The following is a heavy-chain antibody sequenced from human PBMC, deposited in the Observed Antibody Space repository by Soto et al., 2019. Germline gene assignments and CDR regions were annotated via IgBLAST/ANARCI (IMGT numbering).Heavy chain of an antibody. CDR3: ARGRTVSSIGPLLV. CDR2: VSPKSGNT. D-gene: IGHD1-1*01. V-gene: IGHV1-18*01. Sequence: GASVKVSCKASGYNFFDYCVSWVLQAPGQGLEWMGWVSPKSGNTDFARKVQGRVTMTADTSTNTAYLELRGLRSDDTAVYYCARGRTVSSIGPLLVWGQGTLVSVSS. CDR1: GYNFFDYC. J-gene: IGHJ1*01.